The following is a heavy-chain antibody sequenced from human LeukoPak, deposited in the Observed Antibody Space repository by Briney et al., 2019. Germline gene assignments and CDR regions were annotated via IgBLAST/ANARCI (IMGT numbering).Heavy chain of an antibody. CDR2: IYYSGST. D-gene: IGHD3-10*01. Sequence: SETLSLTCTVSGGSISSYYWSWIRQPPGKGLEWIGYIYYSGSTNYNPSLKSRVTMSVDTSKNQFSLKLSSVTAADTAVYYCARESYYYGSGSLTDYWGQGTLVTVSS. V-gene: IGHV4-59*12. CDR1: GGSISSYY. J-gene: IGHJ4*02. CDR3: ARESYYYGSGSLTDY.